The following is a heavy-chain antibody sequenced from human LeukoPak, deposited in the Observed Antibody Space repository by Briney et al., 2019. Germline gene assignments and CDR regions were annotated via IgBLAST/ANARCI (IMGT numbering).Heavy chain of an antibody. Sequence: SETLSLICTVSGGSIINTSYYWAWIRQPPGKGLEWIGSTYYSRGTYYTPSLKSRVTISVDTSKNQFSLKLGSVTAADTAVYYCARDGAFAMDVWGQGITVIVSS. D-gene: IGHD4-17*01. CDR3: ARDGAFAMDV. J-gene: IGHJ6*02. CDR1: GGSIINTSYY. CDR2: TYYSRGT. V-gene: IGHV4-39*07.